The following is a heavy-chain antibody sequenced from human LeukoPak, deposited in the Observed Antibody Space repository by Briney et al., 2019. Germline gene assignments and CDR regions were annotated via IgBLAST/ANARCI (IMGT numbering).Heavy chain of an antibody. Sequence: SETLSLTCTVSGGSISSYYWSWIRQPPGKGLEWIGYIYYSGSTNYNPSLKSRVTISVDTSKNQFSLKLSSVTAADTAVYYCARARSSGWYGGRETYFDYWGQGTLVTVSS. J-gene: IGHJ4*02. CDR1: GGSISSYY. V-gene: IGHV4-59*08. D-gene: IGHD6-19*01. CDR3: ARARSSGWYGGRETYFDY. CDR2: IYYSGST.